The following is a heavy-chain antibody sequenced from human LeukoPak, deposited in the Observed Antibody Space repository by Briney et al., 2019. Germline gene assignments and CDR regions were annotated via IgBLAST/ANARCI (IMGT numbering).Heavy chain of an antibody. V-gene: IGHV3-23*01. CDR3: ARRKIVVVPAKSYYYMDV. CDR1: GFTFSSYA. Sequence: GGSLRLSCAASGFTFSSYAMSWVRQAPGKGLEWVSAISGSGGSTYYADSVKGRFTISRDNSKNTLYLQMNSLRAEDTAVYYCARRKIVVVPAKSYYYMDVWGKGTTVTVSS. J-gene: IGHJ6*03. D-gene: IGHD2-2*01. CDR2: ISGSGGST.